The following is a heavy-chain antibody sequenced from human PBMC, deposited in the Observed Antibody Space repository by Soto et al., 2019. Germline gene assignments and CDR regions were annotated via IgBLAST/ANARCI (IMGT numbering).Heavy chain of an antibody. Sequence: GGPLRLSCAASGFTFSDYYMSWIRQAPGKGLEWVSYITSSSSYTNYADSVKGRFTISRDNAKNSLYLQMNSLRAEDTAVYYCARDHHRYSGYDYVDYWGQGT. CDR2: ITSSSSYT. D-gene: IGHD5-12*01. V-gene: IGHV3-11*05. J-gene: IGHJ4*02. CDR1: GFTFSDYY. CDR3: ARDHHRYSGYDYVDY.